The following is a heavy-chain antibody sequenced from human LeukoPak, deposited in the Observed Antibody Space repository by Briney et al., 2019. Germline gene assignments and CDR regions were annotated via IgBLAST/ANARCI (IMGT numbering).Heavy chain of an antibody. J-gene: IGHJ3*02. D-gene: IGHD3-3*01. CDR2: ISWNSGTI. V-gene: IGHV3-9*01. Sequence: GGSLRLSCAASGFTFDDYAMHWVRQAPGKGLEWVSGISWNSGTIGYADSVKGRFTISRDNSKNMLYLQMNSLRAEDTAVYYCAKELGLRFLEWFPLGAFDIWGQGTMVTVSS. CDR1: GFTFDDYA. CDR3: AKELGLRFLEWFPLGAFDI.